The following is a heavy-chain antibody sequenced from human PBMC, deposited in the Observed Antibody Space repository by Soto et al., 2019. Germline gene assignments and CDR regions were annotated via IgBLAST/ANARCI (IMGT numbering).Heavy chain of an antibody. Sequence: QVQLVESGGGVVQPGRSLRLSCAASGFTFSSYGMHWVRQAPGKGLVWVAVIWYDGSNKYYADSVKGRFTISRDNSKNTLYPQMNSLRAEDTAVYYCARERGGLRISDYWVQGTLVTVSS. V-gene: IGHV3-33*01. CDR1: GFTFSSYG. CDR2: IWYDGSNK. D-gene: IGHD3-16*01. CDR3: ARERGGLRISDY. J-gene: IGHJ4*02.